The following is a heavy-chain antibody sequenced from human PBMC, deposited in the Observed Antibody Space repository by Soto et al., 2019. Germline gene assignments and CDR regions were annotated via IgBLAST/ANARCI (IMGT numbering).Heavy chain of an antibody. CDR1: GFTFGSYA. D-gene: IGHD3-3*01. Sequence: XGSLRLSCAASGFTFGSYAMHWVRQAPGNGLEWVAVISYDGSNKYYADSVKGRFTISRDNSKNTLYLQMNSLRAEDTAVYYCARDDAGYDFSLVPQYYYGMDVWGQGTTVTAP. J-gene: IGHJ6*02. V-gene: IGHV3-30-3*01. CDR2: ISYDGSNK. CDR3: ARDDAGYDFSLVPQYYYGMDV.